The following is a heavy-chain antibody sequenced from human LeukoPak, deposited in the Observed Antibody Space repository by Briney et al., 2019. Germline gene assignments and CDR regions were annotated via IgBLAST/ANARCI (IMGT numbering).Heavy chain of an antibody. J-gene: IGHJ4*02. Sequence: PSETLSLTCTVSGGSISSYYWSWIRQPPGKGLEWIGYIYYSGSTNYNPPLKSRVTISVDTSKNQFSLKLSSVTAADTAVYYCARTHSGPFDYWGQGTLVTVSS. V-gene: IGHV4-59*01. CDR2: IYYSGST. CDR3: ARTHSGPFDY. D-gene: IGHD5-12*01. CDR1: GGSISSYY.